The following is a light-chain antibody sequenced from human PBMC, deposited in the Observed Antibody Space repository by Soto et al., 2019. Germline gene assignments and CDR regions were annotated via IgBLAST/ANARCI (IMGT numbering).Light chain of an antibody. CDR2: SNN. CDR1: SSNIGGNT. V-gene: IGLV1-44*01. J-gene: IGLJ2*01. CDR3: AAWDDSLNAVV. Sequence: QSVLTQPPSASGTPGQRVTISCSRSSSNIGGNTVNWYQQLPGTAPRVLIYSNNQRPSGVPDRFSGSKSGTSASLAISGLQSEDEADYYCAAWDDSLNAVVFGGGTKVTVL.